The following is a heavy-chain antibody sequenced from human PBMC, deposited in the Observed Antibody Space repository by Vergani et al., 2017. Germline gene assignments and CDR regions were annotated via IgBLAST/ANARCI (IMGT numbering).Heavy chain of an antibody. Sequence: QVQLVQSGAEVKKPGASVKVSCKASGYTFTSYDINWVRQATGQGLEWMGWMNPNSGNTGYAQKFQGRVTMTRNTSISTAYMELSSLRSEDTAVYYCARGEPYCSGGSCYFLYYYCMDVWGQGTTVTVSS. J-gene: IGHJ6*02. D-gene: IGHD2-15*01. V-gene: IGHV1-8*01. CDR2: MNPNSGNT. CDR3: ARGEPYCSGGSCYFLYYYCMDV. CDR1: GYTFTSYD.